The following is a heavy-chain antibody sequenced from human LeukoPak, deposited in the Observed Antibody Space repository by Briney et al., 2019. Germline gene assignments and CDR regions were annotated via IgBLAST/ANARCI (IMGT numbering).Heavy chain of an antibody. Sequence: GSLRLSCIASGFTFSNSWMSWVRQAPGKGLEWIGSIYYSGSTYYNPSLKSRVTISVDTSKNQFSLKLSSVTAADTAVYYCARQKWELDYWGQGTLVTVSS. CDR3: ARQKWELDY. J-gene: IGHJ4*02. D-gene: IGHD1-26*01. CDR1: GFTFSNSW. CDR2: IYYSGST. V-gene: IGHV4-39*01.